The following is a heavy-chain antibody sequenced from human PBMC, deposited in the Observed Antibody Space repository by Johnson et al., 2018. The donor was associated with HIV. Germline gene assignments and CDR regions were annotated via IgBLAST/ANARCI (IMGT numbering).Heavy chain of an antibody. J-gene: IGHJ3*02. CDR1: GFTFDDYG. CDR3: AAYYDSSGYPRFGDAFDI. CDR2: INWNGGNT. V-gene: IGHV3-20*04. D-gene: IGHD3-22*01. Sequence: VQLVESGGGVVRPGGSMRLSCAASGFTFDDYGMSWVRQAPGKGLEWVSGINWNGGNTGYADAVKGRFPSSRDNAKNSLYMQMNSLRAEDTALYYCAAYYDSSGYPRFGDAFDIWGQGTMVTVS.